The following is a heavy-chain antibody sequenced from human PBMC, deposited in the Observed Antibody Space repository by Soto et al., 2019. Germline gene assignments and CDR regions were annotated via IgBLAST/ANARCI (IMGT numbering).Heavy chain of an antibody. CDR1: GFTFSSYW. J-gene: IGHJ4*02. CDR3: ARGAAAIGGYFDY. CDR2: IKQDGSEK. V-gene: IGHV3-7*01. D-gene: IGHD6-13*01. Sequence: PGGSLRLSCAASGFTFSSYWMSWVRQAPGKGLEWVANIKQDGSEKYYVDSVKGRFTISRDNAKNSLYLQMNSLRAEGTAVYYCARGAAAIGGYFDYWGQGTLVTVSS.